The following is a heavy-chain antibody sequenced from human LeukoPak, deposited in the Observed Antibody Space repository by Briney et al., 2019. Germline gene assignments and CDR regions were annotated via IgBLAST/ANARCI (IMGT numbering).Heavy chain of an antibody. Sequence: PGGSLRLFCAASGFTFAGHTMTWLRQSPGKGLEWVSIIGGRDDRTYYADSVEGRFTISRDNSKNILYLQMSSLRAEDTAVYYCAKDPKPFYDFWSGYKWGQGTLVTVSS. CDR3: AKDPKPFYDFWSGYK. J-gene: IGHJ4*02. D-gene: IGHD3-3*01. CDR2: IGGRDDRT. V-gene: IGHV3-23*01. CDR1: GFTFAGHT.